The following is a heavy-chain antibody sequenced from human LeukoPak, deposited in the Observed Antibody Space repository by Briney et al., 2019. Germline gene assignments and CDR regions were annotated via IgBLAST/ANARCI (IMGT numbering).Heavy chain of an antibody. CDR2: IIPILGIA. Sequence: SVKVSCKASRGTFSSYAISWVRQAPGQGLEWMGRIIPILGIANYAQKFQGRVTITADKSTSTAYMELSSLRSEGTAVYYCARDSLGYCSSTSCYKQYYYYGMDVWGQGTTVTVSS. D-gene: IGHD2-2*02. CDR3: ARDSLGYCSSTSCYKQYYYYGMDV. CDR1: RGTFSSYA. J-gene: IGHJ6*02. V-gene: IGHV1-69*04.